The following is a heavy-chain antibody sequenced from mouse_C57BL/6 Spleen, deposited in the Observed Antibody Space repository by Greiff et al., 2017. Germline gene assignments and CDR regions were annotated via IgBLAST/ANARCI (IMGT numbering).Heavy chain of an antibody. CDR2: IDPANGNT. D-gene: IGHD1-1*01. J-gene: IGHJ4*01. CDR1: GFNIKNTY. V-gene: IGHV14-3*01. CDR3: ARSGYYYGSSYSAMDY. Sequence: VHVKQSVAELVRPGASVKLSCTASGFNIKNTYMHWVKQRPEQGLEWIGRIDPANGNTKYAPKFQGKATITADTSSNTAYLQLSSLTSEDTAIYYCARSGYYYGSSYSAMDYWGQGTSVTVSS.